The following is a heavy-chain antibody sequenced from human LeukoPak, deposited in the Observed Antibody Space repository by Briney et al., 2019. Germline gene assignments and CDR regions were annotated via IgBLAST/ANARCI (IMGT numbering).Heavy chain of an antibody. CDR2: INHSGST. Sequence: PSETLSLTCAVYGGSLSGYYWSWIRQPPGKGLEWIGEINHSGSTNYNPSLKSRVTISVDTSKNQFSLKLSSVTAADTAVYYCARGVPNSGSYFLGRYDFDYWGQGTLVTVSS. CDR3: ARGVPNSGSYFLGRYDFDY. D-gene: IGHD3-10*01. J-gene: IGHJ4*02. CDR1: GGSLSGYY. V-gene: IGHV4-34*01.